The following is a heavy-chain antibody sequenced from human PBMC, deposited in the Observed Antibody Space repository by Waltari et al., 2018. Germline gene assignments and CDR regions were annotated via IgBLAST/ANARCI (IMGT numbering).Heavy chain of an antibody. CDR3: NVELAEAGN. V-gene: IGHV3-21*06. J-gene: IGHJ4*02. CDR1: GLDFSSFS. CDR2: ISKSGRVT. D-gene: IGHD6-13*01. Sequence: EVHLVESGGGLVKPGGSLRVSCAASGLDFSSFSINWIRQTPGKGLEWVSSISKSGRVTEYADSVKGPFTFSRDNANNSVYLQMNSLRVEDTAVYYCNVELAEAGNWGQGTLVTVSP.